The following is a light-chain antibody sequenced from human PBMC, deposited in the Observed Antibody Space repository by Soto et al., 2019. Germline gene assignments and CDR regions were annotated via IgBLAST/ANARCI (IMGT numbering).Light chain of an antibody. Sequence: EIVLTQSPGTLSLSPGGRATLSCRTSHSVSSSYLAWYQQKPGQAPRLLIYGASSRATGIPDRFSDSGSGTDFTLTISRLEPEDFAVYYCQQYGSSPPYTFGPGTKVDIK. V-gene: IGKV3-20*01. CDR2: GAS. CDR3: QQYGSSPPYT. CDR1: HSVSSSY. J-gene: IGKJ3*01.